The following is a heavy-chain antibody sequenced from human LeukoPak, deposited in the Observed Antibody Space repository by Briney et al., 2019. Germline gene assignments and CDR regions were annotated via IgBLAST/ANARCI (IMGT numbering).Heavy chain of an antibody. V-gene: IGHV3-11*04. CDR2: TSSSDSSI. CDR1: GGSISSYY. Sequence: LSLTCTVSGGSISSYYWSWIRQPPGKGLEWLSYTSSSDSSIYYADSVKGRFTISRDNAKNSLYLQMNSLRAEDTAVYYCARDRSSFGSGSFYPYYYMDVWGKGTAVTISS. J-gene: IGHJ6*03. D-gene: IGHD3-10*01. CDR3: ARDRSSFGSGSFYPYYYMDV.